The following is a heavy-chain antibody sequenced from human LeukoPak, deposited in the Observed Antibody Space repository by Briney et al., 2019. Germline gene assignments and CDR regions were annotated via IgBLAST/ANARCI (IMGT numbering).Heavy chain of an antibody. CDR1: GFTFSSYG. CDR3: ARDRSTTHFDY. CDR2: IWYDGSNT. Sequence: GRSLRLSCAASGFTFSSYGMHWVRQAPGKGLEWGAMIWYDGSNTYYADSVKGRFTISRDTSKNTLFLQMDSLRDEDTAVYYCARDRSTTHFDYWGQGTLVTVSS. D-gene: IGHD5/OR15-5a*01. V-gene: IGHV3-33*01. J-gene: IGHJ4*02.